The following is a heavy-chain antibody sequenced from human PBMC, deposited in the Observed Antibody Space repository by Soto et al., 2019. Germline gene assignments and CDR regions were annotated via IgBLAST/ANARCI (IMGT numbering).Heavy chain of an antibody. CDR3: ARGGREDSSSWLLDY. Sequence: SETLSLTCTVSGGPISSGGYYWSWIRQHPGKGLEWIGYIYYSGSTYYNPSLKSRVTISVDTSKNQFSLKLSSVTAADTAVYYCARGGREDSSSWLLDYWGQGTLVTVSS. V-gene: IGHV4-31*03. CDR2: IYYSGST. CDR1: GGPISSGGYY. J-gene: IGHJ4*02. D-gene: IGHD6-13*01.